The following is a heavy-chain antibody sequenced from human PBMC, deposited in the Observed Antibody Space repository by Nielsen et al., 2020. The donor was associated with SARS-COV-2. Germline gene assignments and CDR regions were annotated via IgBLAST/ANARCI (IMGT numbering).Heavy chain of an antibody. J-gene: IGHJ6*02. V-gene: IGHV4-31*03. CDR1: GCSISSGGYY. Sequence: SETLSLTCTVSGCSISSGGYYWSWIRHHPGKGLEWIGYIYFSGRTCYNPSLKSRVTISVDTSKNQFSLSLRSVTAAGTAVYYCARESSGYDHYNYGMDVWGQGTTVTVAS. D-gene: IGHD5-12*01. CDR2: IYFSGRT. CDR3: ARESSGYDHYNYGMDV.